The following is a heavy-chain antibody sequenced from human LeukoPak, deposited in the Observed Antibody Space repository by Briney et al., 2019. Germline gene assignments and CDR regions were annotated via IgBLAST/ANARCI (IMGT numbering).Heavy chain of an antibody. Sequence: GGSLRLSCAASGFSFSTNWMAWVRQAPGKGLEWVGNIRGDGSAKFYGGSVKGRFTISRDNSQNALYLQMDSLRPEDTAVYYCASSHDSSGNDWGQGTLVTVSS. CDR1: GFSFSTNW. V-gene: IGHV3-7*01. CDR3: ASSHDSSGND. D-gene: IGHD3-22*01. J-gene: IGHJ4*02. CDR2: IRGDGSAK.